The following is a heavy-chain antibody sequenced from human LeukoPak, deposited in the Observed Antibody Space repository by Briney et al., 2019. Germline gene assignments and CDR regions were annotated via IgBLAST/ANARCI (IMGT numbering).Heavy chain of an antibody. D-gene: IGHD6-19*01. J-gene: IGHJ4*02. Sequence: GGFLRLSCGASGFTVSNTGMSWVRQAPGKGLEWVGRIRRKSDGGTTDYAAPVKGRFTISREDSKNTLYLEMNSLNTEDTAVYYCITDKNSGWFGIFDSWGQGTLVTVSS. V-gene: IGHV3-15*01. CDR1: GFTVSNTG. CDR2: IRRKSDGGTT. CDR3: ITDKNSGWFGIFDS.